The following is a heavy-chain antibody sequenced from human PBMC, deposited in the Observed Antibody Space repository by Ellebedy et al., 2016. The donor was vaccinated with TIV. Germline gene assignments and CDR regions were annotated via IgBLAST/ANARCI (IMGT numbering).Heavy chain of an antibody. CDR1: GGSITSSGDY. V-gene: IGHV4-39*07. D-gene: IGHD3-10*01. Sequence: SETLSLXXSLSGGSITSSGDYWGWVRQPPGKGLEWIGSFYIREGTYYNPSLRSRVTISVNMSKNEVFLKMSSVTAADTAGYYCFRRFHTALGSPHWGQGTLVTVSS. CDR2: FYIREGT. J-gene: IGHJ4*02. CDR3: FRRFHTALGSPH.